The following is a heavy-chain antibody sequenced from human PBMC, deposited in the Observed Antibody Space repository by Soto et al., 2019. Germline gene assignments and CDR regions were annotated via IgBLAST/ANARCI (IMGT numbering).Heavy chain of an antibody. CDR2: INHSGST. V-gene: IGHV4-34*01. Sequence: SETLSLTCAVYGGSFSGYYWSWIRQPPGKGLEWIGEINHSGSTNYNPSLKSRVTISVDTSKNQFSLKLSSVTAADTAVYYCARGDSPPIAVAKFDYWGQGTLVTVSS. J-gene: IGHJ4*02. CDR3: ARGDSPPIAVAKFDY. CDR1: GGSFSGYY. D-gene: IGHD6-19*01.